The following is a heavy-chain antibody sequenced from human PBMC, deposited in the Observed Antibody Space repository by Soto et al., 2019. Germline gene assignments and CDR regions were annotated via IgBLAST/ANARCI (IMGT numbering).Heavy chain of an antibody. Sequence: EVQLEESGGGLVQPGRSLRLSCAASGFTFDDYAMFWVRQAPGKGLEWVSGISWNSGSIGYADSVKGRFTISRDNAKNSLYLQMNSLRAEDTALYYCAKGLYSSGWWGSFDYWGQGTLVTVSS. V-gene: IGHV3-9*01. CDR3: AKGLYSSGWWGSFDY. CDR2: ISWNSGSI. D-gene: IGHD6-19*01. J-gene: IGHJ4*02. CDR1: GFTFDDYA.